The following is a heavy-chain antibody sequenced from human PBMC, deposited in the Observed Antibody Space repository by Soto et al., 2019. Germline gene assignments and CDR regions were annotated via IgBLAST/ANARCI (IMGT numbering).Heavy chain of an antibody. CDR1: GGSFSGYY. CDR2: INHSGST. Sequence: QVQLQQWGAGLLKPSETLSLTCAVYGGSFSGYYWSWIRQPPGKGLEWIGEINHSGSTNYNPSLKSRVTISVDTSKNQFSLKLSSVTAADTAVYNCARLGNIVVVPAATEPFDYWGQGTLVTVSS. CDR3: ARLGNIVVVPAATEPFDY. D-gene: IGHD2-2*01. J-gene: IGHJ4*02. V-gene: IGHV4-34*01.